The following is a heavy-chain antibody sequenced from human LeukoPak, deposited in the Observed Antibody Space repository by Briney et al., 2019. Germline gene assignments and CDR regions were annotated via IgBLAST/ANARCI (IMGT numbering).Heavy chain of an antibody. V-gene: IGHV3-64*01. CDR2: ISSTGGST. D-gene: IGHD3-10*01. CDR3: ARGSGTHYYHYSMDV. Sequence: GGSLRLSCAASEFTFDNYALHWVRQAPGKGLEYVSGISSTGGSTTFANTVKDRFTISRDNSKNTLYLQMGSLRAEDMAVYYCARGSGTHYYHYSMDVWGQGTTVTVSS. CDR1: EFTFDNYA. J-gene: IGHJ6*02.